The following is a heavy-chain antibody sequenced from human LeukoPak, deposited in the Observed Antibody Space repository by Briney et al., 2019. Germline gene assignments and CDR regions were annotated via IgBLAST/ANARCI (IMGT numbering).Heavy chain of an antibody. Sequence: QPGGSLRLSCAASGFTFSSYAMSWVRQAPGKGLEWVSAISGSGGSTYYADSVKGRFTISRDNSKNTLYLQMNSLRAEDTAVYYCAKDYYYDSSGYCYGDAFDIWGQGTMVTVSS. D-gene: IGHD3-22*01. J-gene: IGHJ3*02. V-gene: IGHV3-23*01. CDR2: ISGSGGST. CDR3: AKDYYYDSSGYCYGDAFDI. CDR1: GFTFSSYA.